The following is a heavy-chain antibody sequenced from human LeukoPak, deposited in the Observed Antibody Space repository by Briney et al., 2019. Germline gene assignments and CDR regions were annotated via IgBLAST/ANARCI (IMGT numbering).Heavy chain of an antibody. Sequence: GGSLRLSCAASGFTFSSYWMSWLRQAPGKGLEWVANIKQEGSEKYYVDSVKGPFTISRDNAKNSLYLQMNSLRADDTAVYYCARDSENLVIIVGAHFDYWGQGTLVTVS. J-gene: IGHJ4*02. CDR1: GFTFSSYW. V-gene: IGHV3-7*01. CDR2: IKQEGSEK. CDR3: ARDSENLVIIVGAHFDY. D-gene: IGHD1-26*01.